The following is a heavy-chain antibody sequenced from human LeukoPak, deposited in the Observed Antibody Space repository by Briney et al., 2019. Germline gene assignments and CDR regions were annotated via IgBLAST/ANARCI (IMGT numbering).Heavy chain of an antibody. CDR2: INHSGST. CDR3: ARLNDCSSTSCSDWFDP. J-gene: IGHJ5*02. CDR1: GGSFSGYY. Sequence: SETLSLTCAVSGGSFSGYYWSWIRQPPGKGLEWIGEINHSGSTNYNPSLKSRVTISVDTSKNQFSLKLSSVTAADTAVYYCARLNDCSSTSCSDWFDPWGQGTLVTVSS. V-gene: IGHV4-34*01. D-gene: IGHD2-2*01.